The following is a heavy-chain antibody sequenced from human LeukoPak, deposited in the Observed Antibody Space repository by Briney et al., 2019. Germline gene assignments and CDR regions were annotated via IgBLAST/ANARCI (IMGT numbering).Heavy chain of an antibody. CDR1: GFIFSSYW. CDR3: ARDRYGNPTDY. CDR2: INSDGSRT. D-gene: IGHD3-9*01. V-gene: IGHV3-74*01. Sequence: GGSLRLSCAASGFIFSSYWMHWVRQAPGKGLVWVSRINSDGSRTSYADSVKGRFTISRDNAKNTLYLQMNSLRAEDTAVYYCARDRYGNPTDYWGQGTLVTVSS. J-gene: IGHJ4*02.